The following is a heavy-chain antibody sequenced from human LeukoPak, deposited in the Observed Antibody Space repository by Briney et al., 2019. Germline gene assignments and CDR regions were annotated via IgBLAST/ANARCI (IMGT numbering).Heavy chain of an antibody. Sequence: GGSLRLSCAASGFTFSSYAMSWVRQAPGKGLEWVSAISGSGGSTYYADSVKGRFTTSRDNSKNTLYLQMNSLRAEDTAVYYCAKEGNYCSSTSCYSGWFDPWGQGTLVTVSS. J-gene: IGHJ5*02. V-gene: IGHV3-23*01. CDR3: AKEGNYCSSTSCYSGWFDP. D-gene: IGHD2-2*01. CDR1: GFTFSSYA. CDR2: ISGSGGST.